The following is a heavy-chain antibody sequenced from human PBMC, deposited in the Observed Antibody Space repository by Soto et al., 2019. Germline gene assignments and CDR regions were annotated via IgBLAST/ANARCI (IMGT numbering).Heavy chain of an antibody. Sequence: QVQLVESGGGVVQPGRSLRLSCAASGFTFSSYGMHWVRQAPGKGLEWVAVISYDGSNKYYADSVKGRFTISRDNSKNTLYLQMNSRRAEDTAVYYCAKVYYDSSGYHLSLDYWGQGTLVTVSS. CDR2: ISYDGSNK. D-gene: IGHD3-22*01. J-gene: IGHJ4*02. V-gene: IGHV3-30*18. CDR3: AKVYYDSSGYHLSLDY. CDR1: GFTFSSYG.